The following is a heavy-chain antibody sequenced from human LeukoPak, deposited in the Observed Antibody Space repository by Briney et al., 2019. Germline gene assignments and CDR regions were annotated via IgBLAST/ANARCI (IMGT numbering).Heavy chain of an antibody. D-gene: IGHD3-10*01. CDR3: AREIDGSGSYFYYYYYYYMDV. V-gene: IGHV1-46*01. CDR2: INPSGGST. J-gene: IGHJ6*03. Sequence: ASVKVSCKASGYTFTSYYMHWVRQAPGQGLEWMGIINPSGGSTSYAQKFQGRVTMTRDMSTSTVYMELSSLRSEDTAVYYCAREIDGSGSYFYYYYYYYMDVWGKGTTVTVSS. CDR1: GYTFTSYY.